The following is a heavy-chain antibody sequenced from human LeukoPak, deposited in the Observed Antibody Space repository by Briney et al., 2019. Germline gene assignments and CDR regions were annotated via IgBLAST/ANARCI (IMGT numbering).Heavy chain of an antibody. J-gene: IGHJ4*02. CDR3: ARALGSSWDSSLDS. D-gene: IGHD6-13*01. CDR1: GFTFRNYA. V-gene: IGHV3-30*11. CDR2: ISYDGSVE. Sequence: PRRSLRLYCTAAGFTFRNYAIPWVRQAQGNGPYWLALISYDGSVEKNAASVKGRFTISRDNSKNTLYLQMNSLRTEDTAVYYCARALGSSWDSSLDSWGQGTLVPVSS.